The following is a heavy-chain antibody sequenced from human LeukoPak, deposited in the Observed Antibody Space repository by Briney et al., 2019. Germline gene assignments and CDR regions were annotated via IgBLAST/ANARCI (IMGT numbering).Heavy chain of an antibody. CDR2: IIPIFGTA. Sequence: ASVKVSCKASGGTFSSYAISWVRQAPGQGLEWMGGIIPIFGTANYAQKFQGRVTITADESTSTAYMELSSLRSEDTAVYYCARDPPDSSFWYAGPKWFDPWGQGTLVTVSS. J-gene: IGHJ5*02. CDR1: GGTFSSYA. V-gene: IGHV1-69*13. D-gene: IGHD6-6*01. CDR3: ARDPPDSSFWYAGPKWFDP.